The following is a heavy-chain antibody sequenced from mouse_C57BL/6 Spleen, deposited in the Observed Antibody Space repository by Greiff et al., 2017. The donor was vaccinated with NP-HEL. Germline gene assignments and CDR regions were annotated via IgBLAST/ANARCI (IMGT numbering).Heavy chain of an antibody. J-gene: IGHJ1*03. CDR3: ARDGATGYFEV. D-gene: IGHD1-1*01. CDR1: GYTFTSYW. Sequence: QVQLQQPGAELVKPGASVKLSCKASGYTFTSYWMHWVKQRPGQGLEWIGMIHPNSGSTNYNEKFKSKATLTVDKSSSTAYMQLSSLTSEDSAVYYCARDGATGYFEVWGTGTTVTVSS. V-gene: IGHV1-64*01. CDR2: IHPNSGST.